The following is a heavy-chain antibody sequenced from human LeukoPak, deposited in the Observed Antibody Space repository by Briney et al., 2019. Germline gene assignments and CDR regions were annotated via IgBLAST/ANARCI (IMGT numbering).Heavy chain of an antibody. CDR3: ARVYQSAEYYFDY. Sequence: PSETLTLTCTASGGSIDSYYWSWIRQPPGKGLEWIGYIYYTGSTEYHPSLKSRVTISLDTSKNQVSLKLTSVTAADTGVYYCARVYQSAEYYFDYWGQGNLVSVSS. V-gene: IGHV4-59*01. D-gene: IGHD2-2*01. CDR2: IYYTGST. CDR1: GGSIDSYY. J-gene: IGHJ4*02.